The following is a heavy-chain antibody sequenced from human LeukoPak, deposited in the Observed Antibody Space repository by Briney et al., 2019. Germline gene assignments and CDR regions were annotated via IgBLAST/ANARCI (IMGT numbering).Heavy chain of an antibody. CDR3: ARAPRGTYDYVWGSYRPQSFDY. Sequence: GESLKISCKGSGYSFTSYWIGWVRQMPGKGLEWMGIIYPGDSDTRYSPSFQGQVTISADKSISTAYLQWSSLKASDTAMYYCARAPRGTYDYVWGSYRPQSFDYWGQGTLVTVSS. J-gene: IGHJ4*02. V-gene: IGHV5-51*01. CDR1: GYSFTSYW. D-gene: IGHD3-16*02. CDR2: IYPGDSDT.